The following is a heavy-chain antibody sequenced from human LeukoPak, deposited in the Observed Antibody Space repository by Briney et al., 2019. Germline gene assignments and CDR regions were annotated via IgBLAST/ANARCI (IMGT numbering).Heavy chain of an antibody. CDR3: ATSLGPLTEY. CDR2: INSGGSGT. V-gene: IGHV3-74*01. D-gene: IGHD7-27*01. Sequence: GGSLRLSCAASGYAFSSNWMHWVRQTPGKGLVWVSRINSGGSGTSYAASVEGRFTISRDNVKNTLYLQMDSLRAEDTAVYYCATSLGPLTEYWGQGTLVTVSS. CDR1: GYAFSSNW. J-gene: IGHJ4*02.